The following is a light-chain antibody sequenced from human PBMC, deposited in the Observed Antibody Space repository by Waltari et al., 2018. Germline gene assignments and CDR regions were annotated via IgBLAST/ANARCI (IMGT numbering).Light chain of an antibody. CDR1: QSATNY. V-gene: IGKV3-15*01. Sequence: EIVMTQSPATLSVSPGERATLSCRASQSATNYLAWYQQKPGQAPRRLIFGASTRATGVPARFSGSGSGTEFTLTISSLQSEDSGVYYCQQYSKWPPFTFGQGTNLEIK. CDR2: GAS. J-gene: IGKJ2*01. CDR3: QQYSKWPPFT.